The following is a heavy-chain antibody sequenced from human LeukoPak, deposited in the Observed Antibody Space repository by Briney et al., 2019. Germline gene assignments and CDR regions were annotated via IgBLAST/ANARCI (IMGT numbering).Heavy chain of an antibody. Sequence: GGSLRLSCAASGFTFSSYSMNWVRQAPGKGLERVSYISSSSSTIYYADSVKGRFTISRDNAKNSLYLQMNSLRAEDTAVYYCARDKPFAYCGGDCSHPDYWGQGTLVTVSS. CDR3: ARDKPFAYCGGDCSHPDY. J-gene: IGHJ4*02. CDR2: ISSSSSTI. D-gene: IGHD2-21*02. V-gene: IGHV3-48*01. CDR1: GFTFSSYS.